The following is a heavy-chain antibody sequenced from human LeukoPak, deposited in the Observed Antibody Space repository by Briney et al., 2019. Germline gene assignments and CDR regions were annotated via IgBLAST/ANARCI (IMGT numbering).Heavy chain of an antibody. CDR2: IYYSGSI. Sequence: SETLSLTCSVSGGSLTSYYWSWIRQPPGRGLVWIGYIYYSGSINYNPSLKSRVTISVDTSKNQFSLKLNSVTAADTAVYYCARLGEGYSSGWYRTWFDPWGQGTLVTVSS. CDR3: ARLGEGYSSGWYRTWFDP. D-gene: IGHD6-19*01. CDR1: GGSLTSYY. V-gene: IGHV4-59*08. J-gene: IGHJ5*02.